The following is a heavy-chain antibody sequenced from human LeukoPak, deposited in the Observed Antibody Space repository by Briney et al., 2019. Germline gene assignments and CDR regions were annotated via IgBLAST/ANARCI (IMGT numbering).Heavy chain of an antibody. Sequence: PGGSLRLSCAASGFTFSSYAMSWVRQAPGKGLEWISSISSSSTYEFYADSVKGRFTISRDNAKNTLYLQMNSLRAEDTAVYYCVRSAFLTTEFYFDYWGHGTLVTVSS. V-gene: IGHV3-21*01. CDR2: ISSSSTYE. D-gene: IGHD4-11*01. CDR3: VRSAFLTTEFYFDY. J-gene: IGHJ4*01. CDR1: GFTFSSYA.